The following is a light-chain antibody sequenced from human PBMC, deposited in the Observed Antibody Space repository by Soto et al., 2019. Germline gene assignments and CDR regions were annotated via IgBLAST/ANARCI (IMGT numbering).Light chain of an antibody. CDR1: QSILPTY. V-gene: IGKV3-20*01. CDR2: AAS. Sequence: EIGMTQSPATLSVSPGERATLSCRASQSILPTYLAWYQQKPVQAPGLLIFAASSRATGIPDRFSGSGSETDFTLTISRLEPEDSAVYYCQQYGSSPWTFGQGTKVDI. J-gene: IGKJ1*01. CDR3: QQYGSSPWT.